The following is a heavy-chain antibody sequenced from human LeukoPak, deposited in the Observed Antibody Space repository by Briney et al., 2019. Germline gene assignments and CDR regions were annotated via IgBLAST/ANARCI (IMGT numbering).Heavy chain of an antibody. CDR1: GFTFSSYA. D-gene: IGHD3-10*01. CDR3: AKDPYYYGSGSRDAFDI. Sequence: GGSLRLSCAASGFTFSSYAMSWVRQAPGKGLEWVSAISGSGCSTYYADSVKGRFTISRDNSKNTLYLQMNSLRAEDTAVYYCAKDPYYYGSGSRDAFDIWGQGTMVTVSS. J-gene: IGHJ3*02. CDR2: ISGSGCST. V-gene: IGHV3-23*01.